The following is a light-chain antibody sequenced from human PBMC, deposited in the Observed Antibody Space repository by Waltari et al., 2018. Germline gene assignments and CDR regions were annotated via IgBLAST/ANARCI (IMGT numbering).Light chain of an antibody. Sequence: DIQMTQSPSSLSASVGDRVTITCRASQSINTYLNWYQRKPGEAPKILIYGSSTFESWVPSRFSGSGSGTDFTLTISSLQPEDFATYYCQQGYRIPLAFGPGAKVEMK. CDR1: QSINTY. J-gene: IGKJ3*01. V-gene: IGKV1-39*01. CDR3: QQGYRIPLA. CDR2: GSS.